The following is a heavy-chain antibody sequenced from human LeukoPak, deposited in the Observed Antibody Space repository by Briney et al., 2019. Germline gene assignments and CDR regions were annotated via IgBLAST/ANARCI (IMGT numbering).Heavy chain of an antibody. J-gene: IGHJ6*02. CDR3: ARHRSRQLVPGMDA. Sequence: SETLSLTCTVSGGSISSYYWSWIRQPPGKGLEWIGYIYYSGSTNYNPSLKSRVTISVDTSKNQFSLKLSSVTAADTAVYYCARHRSRQLVPGMDAWGQGTTVTVSS. V-gene: IGHV4-59*08. CDR1: GGSISSYY. D-gene: IGHD6-6*01. CDR2: IYYSGST.